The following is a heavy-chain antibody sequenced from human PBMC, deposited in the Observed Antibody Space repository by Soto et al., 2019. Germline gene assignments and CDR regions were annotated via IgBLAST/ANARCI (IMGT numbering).Heavy chain of an antibody. D-gene: IGHD6-13*01. J-gene: IGHJ4*02. CDR3: ASGPYSTPSEDIDY. CDR1: GYTFTSYG. V-gene: IGHV1-18*01. Sequence: GASVKVSCKASGYTFTSYGISWVRQAPGQGLEWMGWISAYNGNTNYAQKLQGRVTMTTDTSTSTAYMELRSLRSDGTAVYYCASGPYSTPSEDIDYWGQGTLVTVSS. CDR2: ISAYNGNT.